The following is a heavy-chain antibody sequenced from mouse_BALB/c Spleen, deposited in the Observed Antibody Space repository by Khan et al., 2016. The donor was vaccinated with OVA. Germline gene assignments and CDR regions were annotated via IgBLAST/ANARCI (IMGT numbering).Heavy chain of an antibody. Sequence: QVRLQQSGPELVRPGVSVKISCKGSGYTFTDYTMHWVKQSHAKSLEWIGLISNYYGNADYNQKFKGKATMTVDKSSNTSFMELARLTSEDSGIYYCAREDGVLQAPFAYWGQGTTLTVSA. CDR2: ISNYYGNA. CDR1: GYTFTDYT. V-gene: IGHV1S137*01. CDR3: AREDGVLQAPFAY. D-gene: IGHD1-1*01. J-gene: IGHJ2*01.